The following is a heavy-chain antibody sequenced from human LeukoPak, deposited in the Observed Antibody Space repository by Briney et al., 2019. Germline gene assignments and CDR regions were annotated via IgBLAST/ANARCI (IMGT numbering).Heavy chain of an antibody. J-gene: IGHJ5*02. D-gene: IGHD6-6*01. Sequence: GGSQILSCAASGFTFTNYAIHWVRQAPGKGLEWVAVISSDGSNKYYADSVKGRFTISRDNSKNTLYRQMNSLSAEDTAVYYCAKTLVASPGNTGGPWGQGTLVTVSS. CDR2: ISSDGSNK. CDR3: AKTLVASPGNTGGP. CDR1: GFTFTNYA. V-gene: IGHV3-30-3*01.